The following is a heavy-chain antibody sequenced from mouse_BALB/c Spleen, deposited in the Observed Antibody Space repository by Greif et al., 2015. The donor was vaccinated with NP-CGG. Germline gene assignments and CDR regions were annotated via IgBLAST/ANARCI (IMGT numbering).Heavy chain of an antibody. V-gene: IGHV1S81*02. CDR1: GYTFTSYW. Sequence: QVQLKQSGAELVKPGASVKLSCKASGYTFTSYWMHWVKQRPGQGLEWIGEINPSNGRTNYNEKFKSKATLTVDKSSSTAYMQLSSLTSEDSAVYYCARPSTVVATDWFAYWGQGTLVTVSA. D-gene: IGHD1-1*01. J-gene: IGHJ3*01. CDR3: ARPSTVVATDWFAY. CDR2: INPSNGRT.